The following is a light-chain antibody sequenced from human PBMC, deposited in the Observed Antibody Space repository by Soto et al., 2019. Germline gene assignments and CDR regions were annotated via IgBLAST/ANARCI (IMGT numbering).Light chain of an antibody. CDR2: DVS. J-gene: IGLJ1*01. V-gene: IGLV2-14*03. CDR3: SSYTTSNSRQIV. Sequence: QSALTQPAPVSGSPGQSITISCTGTSSDVGGYNYVSWYQHHPGKAPKLLIYDVSNRPSGISNRFSGSKSDNTASLTISGLQPEDEADYYCSSYTTSNSRQIVFGTGTKVNVL. CDR1: SSDVGGYNY.